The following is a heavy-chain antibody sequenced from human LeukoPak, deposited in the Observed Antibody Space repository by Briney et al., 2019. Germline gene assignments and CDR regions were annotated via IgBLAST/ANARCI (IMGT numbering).Heavy chain of an antibody. D-gene: IGHD3-22*01. Sequence: ASVKVSCKASGYTFTSYGISWVRQAPGQGLEWMGWISAYNSNTNYAQKLQGRVTMTTDTSTSTAYMELRSLRSDDTAVYYCARDVDSSGYYYYYYGMDVWGQGTTVTVSS. CDR3: ARDVDSSGYYYYYYGMDV. V-gene: IGHV1-18*01. J-gene: IGHJ6*02. CDR1: GYTFTSYG. CDR2: ISAYNSNT.